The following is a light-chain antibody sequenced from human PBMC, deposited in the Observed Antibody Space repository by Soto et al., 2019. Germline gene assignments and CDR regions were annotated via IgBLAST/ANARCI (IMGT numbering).Light chain of an antibody. CDR2: AAS. CDR3: QKYRSAPWT. CDR1: QGIDNC. J-gene: IGKJ1*01. V-gene: IGKV1-27*01. Sequence: DFQMTQSPSSLSASVGDTITITCRASQGIDNCLAWYQHRPGRVPKLLIYAASSLQGGVPSRFSGSGYGTDFTLTISNLQPEDVAIYYCQKYRSAPWTFGRGTKVEIK.